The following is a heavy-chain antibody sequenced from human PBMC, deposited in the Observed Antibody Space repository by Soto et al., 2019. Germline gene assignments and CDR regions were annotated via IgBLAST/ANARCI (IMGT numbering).Heavy chain of an antibody. CDR2: INHSGST. CDR3: ARLTYYYGSGRDMGYLRFGNWFDP. J-gene: IGHJ5*02. D-gene: IGHD3-10*01. V-gene: IGHV4-34*01. Sequence: SETLSLTCAVYGGSFSGYYWSWIRQPPGKGLEWIGEINHSGSTNYNPSLKSRVTISVDTSKNQFSLKLSSVTAADTAVYYCARLTYYYGSGRDMGYLRFGNWFDPWGQGTLVTVSS. CDR1: GGSFSGYY.